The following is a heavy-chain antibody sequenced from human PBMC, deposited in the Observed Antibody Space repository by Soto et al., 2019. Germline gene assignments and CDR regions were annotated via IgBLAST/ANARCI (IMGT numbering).Heavy chain of an antibody. CDR2: ISYDGSNK. Sequence: VQLVESGGGVVQPGRSLRLSCAASGFTFSSYGMHWVRQAPGKGLEWVAVISYDGSNKYYADSVKGRFTISRDNSKNTLYLQMNSLRAEDTAVYYCAKGRGAEDAFDIWGQGTMVTVSS. CDR3: AKGRGAEDAFDI. J-gene: IGHJ3*02. D-gene: IGHD3-16*01. V-gene: IGHV3-30*18. CDR1: GFTFSSYG.